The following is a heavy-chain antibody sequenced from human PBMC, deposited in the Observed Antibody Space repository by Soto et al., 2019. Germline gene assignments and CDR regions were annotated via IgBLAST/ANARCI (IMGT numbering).Heavy chain of an antibody. V-gene: IGHV1-46*01. CDR3: AMDTNLLDYYFDY. CDR2: INARSGRT. J-gene: IGHJ4*02. D-gene: IGHD3-10*01. CDR1: GYTFTTYS. Sequence: ASVKVSCKASGYTFTTYSMHWVRQAPGQGLEWMGVINARSGRTSFAQKFQGRVTMTGDTSTSTVYMELSSLRSEDTAVYYCAMDTNLLDYYFDYWGQGTLVTVSS.